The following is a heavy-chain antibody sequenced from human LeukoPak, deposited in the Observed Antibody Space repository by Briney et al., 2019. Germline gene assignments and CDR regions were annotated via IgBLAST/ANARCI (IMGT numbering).Heavy chain of an antibody. CDR1: GFTFSSYW. Sequence: AGGSLRLSCAASGFTFSSYWMSWVRQAPGKGLEWVANIKQDGSEKYYVDSVKGRFTISRDNAKNSLYLQMNSLRAEDTAVYYCARVPYYDFWSGYSFDYWGQGTLVTVSS. V-gene: IGHV3-7*01. CDR3: ARVPYYDFWSGYSFDY. J-gene: IGHJ4*02. CDR2: IKQDGSEK. D-gene: IGHD3-3*01.